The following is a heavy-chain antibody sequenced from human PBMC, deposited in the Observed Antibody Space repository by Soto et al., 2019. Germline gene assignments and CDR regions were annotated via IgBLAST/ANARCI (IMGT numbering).Heavy chain of an antibody. J-gene: IGHJ4*02. CDR1: GFTFSDHY. Sequence: EVQLVESGGGLVQPGGSLRLSCAASGFTFSDHYMDWVRQAPGKGLEWVGRTRNKANNYTTEYAASVKGRFTISRDDSKNSLYLQMNSLKTEDTAVYYCARFPENSGYYLYFDSWGQGTLVTVSS. CDR2: TRNKANNYTT. CDR3: ARFPENSGYYLYFDS. V-gene: IGHV3-72*01. D-gene: IGHD3-22*01.